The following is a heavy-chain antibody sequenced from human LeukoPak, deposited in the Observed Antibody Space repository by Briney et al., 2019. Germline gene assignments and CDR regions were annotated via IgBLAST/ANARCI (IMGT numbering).Heavy chain of an antibody. V-gene: IGHV3-30*02. Sequence: PGGSLRLSCVASGFTFSGSGMHWVRQAPGKGLEWVAFIRSDGSTKFNADSMKGRLTVSRDNSKNTLYLQMNSLRAEDTAVYYCAKKARYYYDSSGYGALDYWGQGTLVTVSS. CDR3: AKKARYYYDSSGYGALDY. CDR1: GFTFSGSG. J-gene: IGHJ4*02. D-gene: IGHD3-22*01. CDR2: IRSDGSTK.